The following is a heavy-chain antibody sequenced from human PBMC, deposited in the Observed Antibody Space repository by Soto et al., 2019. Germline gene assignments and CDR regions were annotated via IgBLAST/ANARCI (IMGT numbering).Heavy chain of an antibody. V-gene: IGHV3-23*01. CDR1: GFTFSSYA. CDR2: ISGSGGST. D-gene: IGHD5-12*01. J-gene: IGHJ6*02. CDR3: AKDRSVEMATFLPYYGMDV. Sequence: GGSLRLSCAASGFTFSSYAMSWVRQAPGKGLEWVSAISGSGGSTYYADSVKGRFTISRDNSKNTLYLQMNSLRAEDTAVYYCAKDRSVEMATFLPYYGMDVWGQGTTVTVSS.